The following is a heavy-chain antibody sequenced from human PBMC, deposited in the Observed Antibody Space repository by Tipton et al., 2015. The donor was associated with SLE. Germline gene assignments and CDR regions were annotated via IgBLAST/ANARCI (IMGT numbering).Heavy chain of an antibody. Sequence: QSGAEVKKPGASVKVSCKASGYTFISYGISWVRQAPGQGLEWMGWISPYKGNTNYAQKVQGRVTMTTDTSTSTAYMELRSLRSDDPAVYYCSTVVTTGLYWYFDLWGRGTLVTVSS. CDR2: ISPYKGNT. J-gene: IGHJ2*01. D-gene: IGHD4-17*01. V-gene: IGHV1-18*01. CDR3: STVVTTGLYWYFDL. CDR1: GYTFISYG.